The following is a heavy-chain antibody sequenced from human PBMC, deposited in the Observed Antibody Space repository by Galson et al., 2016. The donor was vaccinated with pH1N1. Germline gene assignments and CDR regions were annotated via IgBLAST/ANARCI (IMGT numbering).Heavy chain of an antibody. CDR1: GFSLSTSGVT. CDR3: ARFLYGDYSNWFDP. J-gene: IGHJ5*02. CDR2: IYWNDDK. D-gene: IGHD4-17*01. Sequence: PALVKPTQTLTPTCTFSGFSLSTSGVTVGWIRQPPGKALEWLALIYWNDDKRYSPSLKSRLTIIKDTSKNQVVLTMTNMDPVDTATYYCARFLYGDYSNWFDPWGQGTLVTVSS. V-gene: IGHV2-5*01.